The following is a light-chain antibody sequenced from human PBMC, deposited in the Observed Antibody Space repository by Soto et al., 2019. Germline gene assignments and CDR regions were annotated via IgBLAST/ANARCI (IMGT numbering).Light chain of an antibody. J-gene: IGKJ3*01. CDR3: QQSTTYPFT. CDR1: QGISNA. V-gene: IGKV1-13*02. CDR2: DAS. Sequence: AIQLTQSPSSLSASVGDRVTITCRASQGISNALAWYQQNSGKPPKLLIYDASTLESGVPSRFSGSASGTDFTLTINSLQPEDFAPYYCQQSTTYPFTFGPGTKVDV.